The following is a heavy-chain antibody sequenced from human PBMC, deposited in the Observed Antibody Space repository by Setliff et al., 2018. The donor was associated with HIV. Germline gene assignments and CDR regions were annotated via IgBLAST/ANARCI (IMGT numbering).Heavy chain of an antibody. CDR1: GYTFTSYY. CDR3: ARAGRSGSYSHYYYYYMDV. D-gene: IGHD1-26*01. J-gene: IGHJ6*03. V-gene: IGHV1-46*01. Sequence: GASVKVSCKASGYTFTSYYMHWVRQAPGQGLEWMGIINPSGGSTNYAQKFQGRVTMTRDTSTSTVYMELSSLRSEDTAVYYCARAGRSGSYSHYYYYYMDVWGKGTTVTVSS. CDR2: INPSGGST.